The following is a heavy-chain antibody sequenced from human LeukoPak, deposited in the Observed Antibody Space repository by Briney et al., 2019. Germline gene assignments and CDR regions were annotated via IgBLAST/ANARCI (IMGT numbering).Heavy chain of an antibody. V-gene: IGHV3-53*01. D-gene: IGHD3-22*01. CDR3: ARVFSGFNAFDN. J-gene: IGHJ3*02. Sequence: GGSLRLSCAASGFTVSSGHMSWVRQAPGQGLEWVSVIYSGGFTYYADSVKGRFTISRDNSKNTLYLQMNSLRAEDTAVYYCARVFSGFNAFDNWGQGTMVTVSS. CDR2: IYSGGFT. CDR1: GFTVSSGH.